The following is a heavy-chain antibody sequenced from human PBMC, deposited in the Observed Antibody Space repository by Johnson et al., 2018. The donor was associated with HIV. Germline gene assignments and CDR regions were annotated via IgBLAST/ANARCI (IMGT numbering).Heavy chain of an antibody. Sequence: QVQLVESGGGVVQPGRSLRLSCAASGFTFSSYGMHWVRQAPGKGLEWVAVIWYDGSNKYYADSGKGRFTISRDNSKNMLYLQMNSLRAEDTAVDYCAREGLITMNAFDIWGQGTMVTVSS. CDR3: AREGLITMNAFDI. V-gene: IGHV3-33*01. D-gene: IGHD3-22*01. J-gene: IGHJ3*02. CDR2: IWYDGSNK. CDR1: GFTFSSYG.